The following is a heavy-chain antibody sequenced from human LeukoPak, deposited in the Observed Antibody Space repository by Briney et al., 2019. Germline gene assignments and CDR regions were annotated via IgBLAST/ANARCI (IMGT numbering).Heavy chain of an antibody. V-gene: IGHV1-18*01. CDR3: ARVSLYYYFWSGYSY. J-gene: IGHJ4*02. CDR2: ISAYNGNT. CDR1: GYTFTSYG. D-gene: IGHD3-3*01. Sequence: ASVKVSXKASGYTFTSYGISWVRQAPGQGLEWMGWISAYNGNTNYAQKLQGRVTMTTDTSTSTAYMELRSLRSDDTAVYYCARVSLYYYFWSGYSYWGQGTLVSVSS.